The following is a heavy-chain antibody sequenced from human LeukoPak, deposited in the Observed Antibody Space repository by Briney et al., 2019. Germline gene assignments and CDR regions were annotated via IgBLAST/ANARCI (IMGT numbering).Heavy chain of an antibody. J-gene: IGHJ4*02. V-gene: IGHV3-15*01. CDR2: IKGKSDGGTV. CDR1: TFTLSNTW. CDR3: TTVYTYGLYYFEY. Sequence: GSLRLSCTASTFTLSNTWMSWVRQAPGKGLEWVARIKGKSDGGTVDYAAPVKGTFTISRDDSKNTLYLQMNSLKTEDTAAYYCTTVYTYGLYYFEYWGQGTLVTVSS. D-gene: IGHD5-18*01.